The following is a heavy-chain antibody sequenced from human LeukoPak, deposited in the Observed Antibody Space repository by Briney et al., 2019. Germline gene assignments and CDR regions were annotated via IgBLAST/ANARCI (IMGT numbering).Heavy chain of an antibody. V-gene: IGHV4-39*01. CDR1: GGSISSSSYY. Sequence: SETLSLTCTVSGGSISSSSYYWGWIRQPPGKGLEWIGSIYYSGSTYYNPSLKSRVTISVDTSKNQFSLKLSSVTAADTAVYYCANYYYDSSGYRPGSDAFDIWAKGQWSPSLQ. D-gene: IGHD3-22*01. CDR2: IYYSGST. CDR3: ANYYYDSSGYRPGSDAFDI. J-gene: IGHJ3*02.